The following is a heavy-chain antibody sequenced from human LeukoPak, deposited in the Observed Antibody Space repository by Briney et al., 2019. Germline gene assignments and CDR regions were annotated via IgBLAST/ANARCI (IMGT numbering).Heavy chain of an antibody. J-gene: IGHJ3*02. CDR1: GFTFSSYS. CDR2: ISSNSSYI. Sequence: PGGSLRLSCAASGFTFSSYSMNWVRQAPGKGLEWVSSISSNSSYIYYADSVKGRFTISRDNAKNSLYLQMNSLRAEDTAVYYCARRTVAGTPFAGAAFDIWGQGTMVTVSS. CDR3: ARRTVAGTPFAGAAFDI. D-gene: IGHD6-19*01. V-gene: IGHV3-21*01.